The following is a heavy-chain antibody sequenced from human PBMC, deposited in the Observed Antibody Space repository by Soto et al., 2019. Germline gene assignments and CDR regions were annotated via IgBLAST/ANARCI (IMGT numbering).Heavy chain of an antibody. Sequence: GGSLRLSCAASGFTVSSNYMSWVRQAPGKGLEWVSVIYSGGSTYYADSVKGRFTISRDNSKNTLYLQMNSLRAEDTAAYYCARATSLHIAVAGTPAEYFQHWGQGTLVTVSS. J-gene: IGHJ1*01. D-gene: IGHD6-19*01. CDR3: ARATSLHIAVAGTPAEYFQH. CDR1: GFTVSSNY. V-gene: IGHV3-53*01. CDR2: IYSGGST.